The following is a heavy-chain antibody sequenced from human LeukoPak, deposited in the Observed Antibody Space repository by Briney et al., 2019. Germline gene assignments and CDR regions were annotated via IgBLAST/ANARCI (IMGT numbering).Heavy chain of an antibody. J-gene: IGHJ5*02. CDR2: MYNNGRS. D-gene: IGHD2-8*02. CDR1: GGSISSGY. CDR3: AGGSGASWFDP. Sequence: PSETLSLTCSVSGGSISSGYWSWIRQPPGKGLEWIAYMYNNGRSNYNPSLKSRVTISLDTSKNQFSLKLSSVTAADTAAYYCAGGSGASWFDPWGQGTLVTVSS. V-gene: IGHV4-59*01.